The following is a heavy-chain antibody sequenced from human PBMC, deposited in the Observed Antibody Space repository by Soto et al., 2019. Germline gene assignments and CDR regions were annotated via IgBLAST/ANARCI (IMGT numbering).Heavy chain of an antibody. Sequence: ASVKVSCKASGGTFSSYAISWVRQAPGQGLEWMGGIIPIFGTANYAQKFQGRVTITADNATSTVYMEVSNLTSEDTAVYYCARGPFRHSAMDVWGQGTTVTVAS. J-gene: IGHJ6*02. CDR3: ARGPFRHSAMDV. V-gene: IGHV1-69*06. D-gene: IGHD3-10*01. CDR2: IIPIFGTA. CDR1: GGTFSSYA.